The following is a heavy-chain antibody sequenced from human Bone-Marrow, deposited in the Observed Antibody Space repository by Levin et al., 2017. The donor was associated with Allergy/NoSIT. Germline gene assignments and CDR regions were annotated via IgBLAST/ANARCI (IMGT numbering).Heavy chain of an antibody. D-gene: IGHD3-10*01. CDR3: ARAGTEADYYYGSGTIYYYYMDG. J-gene: IGHJ6*03. Sequence: SETLSLTCTVSGGSISSYYWSWIRQPPGKGLEWIGYIYYSGSTNYNPSLKSRVTISVDTSKNQFSLKLSSVTAADTAVYYCARAGTEADYYYGSGTIYYYYMDGWGKGTTVTVSS. CDR1: GGSISSYY. V-gene: IGHV4-59*01. CDR2: IYYSGST.